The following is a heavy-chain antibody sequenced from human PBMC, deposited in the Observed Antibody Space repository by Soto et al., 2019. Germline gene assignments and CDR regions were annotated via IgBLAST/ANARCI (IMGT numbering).Heavy chain of an antibody. Sequence: EVQLVETGGGSIQPGGSLRLSCAASGFTVSSNYMSWVRQAPGKGLEWVSVIYSGGSTYYADSVKGRFTISRDNSKNTLYLQMNSLRAEDTAVYYCARDGRGYSTGPLDDAFDIWGQGTMVTVSS. CDR2: IYSGGST. CDR1: GFTVSSNY. CDR3: ARDGRGYSTGPLDDAFDI. D-gene: IGHD5-18*01. J-gene: IGHJ3*02. V-gene: IGHV3-53*02.